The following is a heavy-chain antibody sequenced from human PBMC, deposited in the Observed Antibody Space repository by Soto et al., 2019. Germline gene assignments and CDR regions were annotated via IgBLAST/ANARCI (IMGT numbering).Heavy chain of an antibody. CDR3: ARGGWLQFHDQKNREEAKYYFDY. CDR2: INPSGGST. J-gene: IGHJ4*02. V-gene: IGHV1-46*01. CDR1: GYTFTSYY. D-gene: IGHD5-12*01. Sequence: QVQLVQSGAEVKKPGASVKVSCKASGYTFTSYYMHWVRQAPGQGLEWMGIINPSGGSTSYAQKCQGRVTMTRDTSTSTVYMELSSLRSEDTAVYYCARGGWLQFHDQKNREEAKYYFDYWGQGTLVTVSS.